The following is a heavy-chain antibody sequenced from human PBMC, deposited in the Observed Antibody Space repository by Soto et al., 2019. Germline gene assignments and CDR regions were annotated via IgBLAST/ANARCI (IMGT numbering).Heavy chain of an antibody. CDR3: ATAAYYYDSSGYSKYYFDY. CDR1: GYTLTELS. Sequence: ASVKVSCKVSGYTLTELSMHWVRQAPGKGLEWMGGFDPEDGETIYAQKFQGRVTMTEDTSTDTAYMELSSLRSEDTAVYYCATAAYYYDSSGYSKYYFDYWGQGTLVTVSS. V-gene: IGHV1-24*01. D-gene: IGHD3-22*01. J-gene: IGHJ4*02. CDR2: FDPEDGET.